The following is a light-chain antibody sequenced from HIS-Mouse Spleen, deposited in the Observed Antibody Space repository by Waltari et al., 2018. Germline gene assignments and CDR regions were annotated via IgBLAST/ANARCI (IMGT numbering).Light chain of an antibody. CDR1: SLPKKY. J-gene: IGLJ2*01. Sequence: SYALTKPPSVSVSPGQTARITCSGDSLPKKYASLYQQKSGQAPVLVIYEDSKRPSGIPERFSGSSSGTMATLTISGAQVEDEADYYCYSTDSSGNHRVFGGGTKLTVL. CDR2: EDS. V-gene: IGLV3-10*01. CDR3: YSTDSSGNHRV.